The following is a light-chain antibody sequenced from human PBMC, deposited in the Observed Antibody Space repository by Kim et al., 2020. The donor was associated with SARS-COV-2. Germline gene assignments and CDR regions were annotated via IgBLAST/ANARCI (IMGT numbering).Light chain of an antibody. Sequence: EIVMTQSPATLSVSPGERATLSCRASQSAGTNLAWYQHKPGQAPRLFISDSSTRATGIPARFSGSGSGTEFTLTISSLQSEDFALYYCQQYNDWPWTFGPGTKVDIK. CDR1: QSAGTN. CDR2: DSS. V-gene: IGKV3-15*01. J-gene: IGKJ1*01. CDR3: QQYNDWPWT.